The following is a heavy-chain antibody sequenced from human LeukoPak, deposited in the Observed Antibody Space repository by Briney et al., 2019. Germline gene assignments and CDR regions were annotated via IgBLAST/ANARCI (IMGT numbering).Heavy chain of an antibody. J-gene: IGHJ6*03. CDR1: GFTFSSYG. V-gene: IGHV3-30*02. D-gene: IGHD6-13*01. CDR2: IRNDGSNK. CDR3: AIWYAGSYYYMDV. Sequence: QTGGSLRLSCAASGFTFSSYGMHWVRQAPGKGLEWVAFIRNDGSNKYYADSVKGRFTISRDNAKNSLYLQMNSLRAEDTAVYYCAIWYAGSYYYMDVWGKGTTVTVSS.